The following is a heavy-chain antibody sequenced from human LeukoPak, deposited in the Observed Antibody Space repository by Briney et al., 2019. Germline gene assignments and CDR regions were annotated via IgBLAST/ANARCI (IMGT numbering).Heavy chain of an antibody. Sequence: GGSLRLSCAASGFTFSSYSMNWVRQAPGKGLEWVSYISSSSSTIYYADSVKGRFTISRDNAKNSLYLQMNSLRAEDTAVYYCAKANYCSGGSCYFDYWGQGTLVTVSS. CDR3: AKANYCSGGSCYFDY. CDR2: ISSSSSTI. D-gene: IGHD2-15*01. J-gene: IGHJ4*02. CDR1: GFTFSSYS. V-gene: IGHV3-48*01.